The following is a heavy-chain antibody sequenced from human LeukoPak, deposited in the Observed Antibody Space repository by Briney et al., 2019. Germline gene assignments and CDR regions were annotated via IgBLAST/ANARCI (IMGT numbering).Heavy chain of an antibody. CDR1: GFTFSSYA. CDR2: ISGSGGSS. V-gene: IGHV3-23*01. Sequence: PGGSLRLSCAASGFTFSSYAMSWVRQAPGKGLEWVSAISGSGGSSYYADSVKGRFTISRDNSKNTLHLQMNSLRAEDTAVYYCAKVHYYYMDVWGKGTTVTISS. J-gene: IGHJ6*03. CDR3: AKVHYYYMDV.